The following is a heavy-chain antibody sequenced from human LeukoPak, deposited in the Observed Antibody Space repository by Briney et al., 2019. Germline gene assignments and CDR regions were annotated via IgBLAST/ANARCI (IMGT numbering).Heavy chain of an antibody. CDR3: ARESMTTVTTGYFHD. Sequence: GGSLRLSCAASGFTVSSNYMSWVRQAPGKGLEWVSVIYSGGSTFYADSVKGRFTISGDNSKNTLYLQMNSLRAEDTAVYYCARESMTTVTTGYFHDWGQGTLVTVSS. CDR2: IYSGGST. V-gene: IGHV3-53*01. CDR1: GFTVSSNY. J-gene: IGHJ4*02. D-gene: IGHD4-17*01.